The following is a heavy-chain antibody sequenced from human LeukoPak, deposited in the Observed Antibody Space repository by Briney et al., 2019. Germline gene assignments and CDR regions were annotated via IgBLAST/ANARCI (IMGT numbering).Heavy chain of an antibody. D-gene: IGHD2-2*01. CDR2: LYWNDDK. CDR1: GFSLSTSGVG. J-gene: IGHJ4*02. CDR3: ADGLIYCSSTSCFIVPFDY. Sequence: SGPTLVKPTQTLTLNYTLSGFSLSTSGVGVGWIRQPPGKALEWLALLYWNDDKRYSPSLKSRLTITKDTSKNQLVLTMTIMDPVDTATYFCADGLIYCSSTSCFIVPFDYWGQGTLVTVSS. V-gene: IGHV2-5*01.